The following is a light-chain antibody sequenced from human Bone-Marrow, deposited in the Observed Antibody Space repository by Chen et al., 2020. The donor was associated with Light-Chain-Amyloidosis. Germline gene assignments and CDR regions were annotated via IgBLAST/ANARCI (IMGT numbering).Light chain of an antibody. Sequence: QSALTQPASVSGSPGQSLPISCTGTSSYVGGYKYVSWYQQHPGKAPKLTIYEVSNRPSGISNRFSGSKSGNTASLTISGLQAEDEADYYCSSYTGSSTYVFGTGTKVTVV. CDR2: EVS. CDR3: SSYTGSSTYV. V-gene: IGLV2-14*01. CDR1: SSYVGGYKY. J-gene: IGLJ1*01.